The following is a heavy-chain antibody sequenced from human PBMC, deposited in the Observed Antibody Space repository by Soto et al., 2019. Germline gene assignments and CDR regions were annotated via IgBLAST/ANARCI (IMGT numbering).Heavy chain of an antibody. Sequence: EVQLLESGGGLVQPGGSLRLSCAASGFTFSSYAMSWVRQAPGKXXXXXSAISGSGGSTYYADSVKGRFTISRDNSKNTLYLQMNSLRAEDTAVYYCAKAVVPAATYYFDYWGQGTLVTVSS. D-gene: IGHD2-2*01. CDR1: GFTFSSYA. J-gene: IGHJ4*02. V-gene: IGHV3-23*01. CDR3: AKAVVPAATYYFDY. CDR2: ISGSGGST.